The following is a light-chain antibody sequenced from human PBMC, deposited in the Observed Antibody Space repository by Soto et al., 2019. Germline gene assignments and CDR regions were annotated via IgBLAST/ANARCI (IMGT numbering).Light chain of an antibody. CDR2: EIN. CDR1: SSDVGAYDY. Sequence: QSALTQPPSASGSPGQSVTISCTGTSSDVGAYDYVSWYQQHPGKAPKLMIYEINKRPSGVPDRFSGSKSGNTASLTVSGLQAEDEADYYCSSYAGIYVVFGGGTKLTVL. CDR3: SSYAGIYVV. V-gene: IGLV2-8*01. J-gene: IGLJ2*01.